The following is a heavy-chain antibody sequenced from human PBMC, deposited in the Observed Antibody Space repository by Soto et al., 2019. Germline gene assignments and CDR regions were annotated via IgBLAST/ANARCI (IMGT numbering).Heavy chain of an antibody. CDR1: GDFISYYS. CDR3: ARDDLGRNTRAFDP. CDR2: FYSTGTI. Sequence: SETLSLTCTVSGDFISYYSWAWIPQSAGKGLEWIGRFYSTGTIFYHPSLKTRATMSVDTSKNQFTLKLTSVNAADTAVYYCARDDLGRNTRAFDPWGQGTLVTVSS. D-gene: IGHD2-21*02. V-gene: IGHV4-4*07. J-gene: IGHJ5*02.